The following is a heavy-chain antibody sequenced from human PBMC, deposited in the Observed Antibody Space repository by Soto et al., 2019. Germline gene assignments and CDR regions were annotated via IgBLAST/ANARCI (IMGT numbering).Heavy chain of an antibody. CDR1: GGSISSYY. V-gene: IGHV4-59*08. Sequence: PSETLSLTCTVSGGSISSYYWSWIRQPPGKGLEWIGYIYYSGSTNYNPSLKSRVTISVDTSKNQFSLKLSSVTAADTAVYYCARHEDDSSGYPFDYWGQGTLVTVS. D-gene: IGHD3-22*01. CDR3: ARHEDDSSGYPFDY. CDR2: IYYSGST. J-gene: IGHJ4*02.